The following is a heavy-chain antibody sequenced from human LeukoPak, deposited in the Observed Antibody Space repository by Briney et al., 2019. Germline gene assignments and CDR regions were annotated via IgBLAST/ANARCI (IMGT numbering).Heavy chain of an antibody. CDR3: ARDGPLIQGFDP. CDR2: ISAYNGNT. V-gene: IGHV1-18*01. J-gene: IGHJ5*02. CDR1: GGTFSSYA. D-gene: IGHD5-18*01. Sequence: ASVKVSCKASGGTFSSYAISWVRQAPGQGLEWMGWISAYNGNTNYAQKLQGRVTMTTDTSTSTAYMELRSLRSDDTAVYYCARDGPLIQGFDPWGQGTLVTVSS.